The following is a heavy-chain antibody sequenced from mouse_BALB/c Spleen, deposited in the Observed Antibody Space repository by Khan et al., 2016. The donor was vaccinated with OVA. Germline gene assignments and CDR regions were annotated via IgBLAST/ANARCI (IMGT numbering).Heavy chain of an antibody. Sequence: VQLQQSGTELVRPGTSVKLSCKASGYTFTSYWMNWIKQRPEQGLEWIGRIDPYDSETHYNQKFKDKAKLTVDKSSNTAYMQLTSLTSEDSAVYYCARNPFAYWGQGTLVTVSA. CDR2: IDPYDSET. CDR3: ARNPFAY. V-gene: IGHV1-52*01. CDR1: GYTFTSYW. J-gene: IGHJ3*01.